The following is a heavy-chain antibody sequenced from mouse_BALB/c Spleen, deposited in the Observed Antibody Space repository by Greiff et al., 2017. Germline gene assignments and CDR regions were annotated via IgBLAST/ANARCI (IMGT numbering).Heavy chain of an antibody. V-gene: IGHV1-69*02. J-gene: IGHJ2*01. CDR1: GYTFTSYW. Sequence: QVQLQQPGAELVRPGASVKLSCKASGYTFTSYWINWVKQRPGQGLEWIGNIYPSDSYTNYNQKFKDKATLTVDKSSSTAYMQLSSPTSEDSAVYYCTRGGNYEGVFDYWGQGTTRTVSS. CDR3: TRGGNYEGVFDY. CDR2: IYPSDSYT. D-gene: IGHD2-1*01.